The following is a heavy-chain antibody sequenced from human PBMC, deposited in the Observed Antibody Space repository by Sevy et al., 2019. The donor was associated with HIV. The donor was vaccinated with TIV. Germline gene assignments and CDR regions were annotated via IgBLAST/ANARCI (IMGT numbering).Heavy chain of an antibody. D-gene: IGHD2-21*01. CDR1: GFTFSSYS. Sequence: GGSLRLSCAASGFTFSSYSMNWVRQAPGKGLEWVSSISSSSYIYYADSVKGRFTISRDNAKNSLYLQMNSLRAEDTAVYYCARSAYCGGDCYGYYFDYWGQGTLVTVSS. CDR3: ARSAYCGGDCYGYYFDY. V-gene: IGHV3-21*01. CDR2: ISSSSYI. J-gene: IGHJ4*02.